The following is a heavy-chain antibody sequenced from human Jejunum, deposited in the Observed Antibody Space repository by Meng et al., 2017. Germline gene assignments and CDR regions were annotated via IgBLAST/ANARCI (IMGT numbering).Heavy chain of an antibody. J-gene: IGHJ4*02. CDR3: ARGGFFEAAAANLIDS. D-gene: IGHD6-13*01. Sequence: QVQSQEPGPGLVRPSGTLSLPGTVSGGSVSSGNYCWSWIRQPPGKGLEWIGYIYYSGSTNYNPSLKSRVTISVDTSKNQFSLKLSSVTAADTAVYYCARGGFFEAAAANLIDSWGQGTLVTVSS. CDR1: GGSVSSGNYC. CDR2: IYYSGST. V-gene: IGHV4-61*01.